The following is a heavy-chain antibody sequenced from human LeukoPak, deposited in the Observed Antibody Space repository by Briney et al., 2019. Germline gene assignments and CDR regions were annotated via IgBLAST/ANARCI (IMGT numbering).Heavy chain of an antibody. V-gene: IGHV1-2*02. CDR3: ARDSGYDYVYFDY. CDR1: GYTFTGYY. D-gene: IGHD5-12*01. Sequence: ASVKVSCKASGYTFTGYYMHWVRQAPGQGLEWMGWINPNSGGTSYAQKFQGRVTMTWDTSISTAYMELSRLRSDDTAVYYCARDSGYDYVYFDYWGQGTLVTVSS. CDR2: INPNSGGT. J-gene: IGHJ4*02.